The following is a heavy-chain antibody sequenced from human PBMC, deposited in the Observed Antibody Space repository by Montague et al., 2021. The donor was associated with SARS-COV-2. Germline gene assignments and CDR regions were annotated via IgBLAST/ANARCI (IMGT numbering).Heavy chain of an antibody. D-gene: IGHD3-22*01. Sequence: SETLSLTCGINGGSLSDYYWSWIRQPPGKGLEWIGEINHRGSSNYSPSLKSRVIISVDTTKNQFSLRLSSVTAADTAVYYCARGRQHFNMIVVVMTGGEYFFDDWGQGTLVTVSS. CDR1: GGSLSDYY. V-gene: IGHV4-34*01. J-gene: IGHJ4*02. CDR3: ARGRQHFNMIVVVMTGGEYFFDD. CDR2: INHRGSS.